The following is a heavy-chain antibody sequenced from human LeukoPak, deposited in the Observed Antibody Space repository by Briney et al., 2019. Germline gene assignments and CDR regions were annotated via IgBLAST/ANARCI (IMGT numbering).Heavy chain of an antibody. D-gene: IGHD3-10*01. CDR2: ISSSGGGT. Sequence: GWALRLSCSASGFTLSRYAMHWVGQAGCKGRHDVCIISSSGGGTYYADYVKGSFNITSDNSKNTLQLQMSRMRAEDTAVYYCVKDGGRYGSGSDYLDYWGQGSLVTVSS. CDR1: GFTLSRYA. CDR3: VKDGGRYGSGSDYLDY. V-gene: IGHV3-64D*06. J-gene: IGHJ4*02.